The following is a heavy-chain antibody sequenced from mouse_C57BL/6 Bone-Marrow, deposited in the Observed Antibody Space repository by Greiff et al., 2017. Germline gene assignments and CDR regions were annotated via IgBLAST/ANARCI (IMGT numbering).Heavy chain of an antibody. D-gene: IGHD1-1*02. CDR2: IHPNSGST. J-gene: IGHJ4*01. CDR1: GYTFTSYW. V-gene: IGHV1-64*01. Sequence: QVHVKQPGAELVKPGASVKLSCKASGYTFTSYWMHWVKQRPGQGLEWIGMIHPNSGSTNYNEKFKSKATLTVDKSSSTAYMQLSSLTSEDSAVYYCAKGVADYAMDYWGQGTSVTVSS. CDR3: AKGVADYAMDY.